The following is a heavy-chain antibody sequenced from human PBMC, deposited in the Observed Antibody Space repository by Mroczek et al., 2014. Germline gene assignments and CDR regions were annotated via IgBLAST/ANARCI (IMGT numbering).Heavy chain of an antibody. V-gene: IGHV4-59*01. J-gene: IGHJ4*02. CDR3: ASQYSSGWDFDY. CDR1: GGSISSYY. D-gene: IGHD6-19*01. Sequence: QVQLQESGPGLVKPSETLSLTCTVSGGSISSYYWSWIRQPPGKGLEWIGYIYYSGSTNYNPSLKSRVTISVDTSKNQFSLKLSSVTAADTAVYYCASQYSSGWDFDYWGQGTLVTVSS. CDR2: IYYSGST.